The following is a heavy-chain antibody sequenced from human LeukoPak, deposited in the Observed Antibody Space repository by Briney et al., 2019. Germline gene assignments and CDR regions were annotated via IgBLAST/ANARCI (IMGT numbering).Heavy chain of an antibody. CDR3: ARDRPRIAAAGTATNAFDI. CDR1: GSTFSDYY. J-gene: IGHJ3*02. D-gene: IGHD6-13*01. CDR2: ISSSGSTI. V-gene: IGHV3-11*04. Sequence: PGGSLRLSCAASGSTFSDYYMSWIRQAPGKGLEWVSYISSSGSTIYYADSVKGRFTISRDNAKNSLYLQMNSLRAEDTAVYYCARDRPRIAAAGTATNAFDIWGQGTMVTVSS.